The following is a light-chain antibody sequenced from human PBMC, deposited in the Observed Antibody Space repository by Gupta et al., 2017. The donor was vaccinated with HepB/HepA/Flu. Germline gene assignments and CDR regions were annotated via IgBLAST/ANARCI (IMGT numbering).Light chain of an antibody. CDR2: RNN. CDR1: SSNIGSNY. J-gene: IGLJ2*01. V-gene: IGLV1-47*01. Sequence: QSVLTQPPSASGTPGQRVTISCSGSSSNIGSNYVYWYQQLPGTAPNLLIYRNNQRPSGVPDRFSGSKSGTSASLAISGLRSEDEADYYCAACDDSREVFGGGTKLTVL. CDR3: AACDDSREV.